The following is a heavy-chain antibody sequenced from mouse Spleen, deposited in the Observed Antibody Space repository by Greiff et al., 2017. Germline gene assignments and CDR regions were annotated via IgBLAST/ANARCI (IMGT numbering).Heavy chain of an antibody. CDR3: ARGGNYVGDYYAMDY. CDR2: IDPEDGET. D-gene: IGHD2-1*01. V-gene: IGHV14-2*01. Sequence: EVKVVESGAELVKPGASVKLSCTASGFNIKDYYMHWVKQRTEQGLEWIGRIDPEDGETKYAPKFQGKATITADTSSNTAYLQLSSLTSEDTAVYYCARGGNYVGDYYAMDYWGQGTSVTVSS. CDR1: GFNIKDYY. J-gene: IGHJ4*01.